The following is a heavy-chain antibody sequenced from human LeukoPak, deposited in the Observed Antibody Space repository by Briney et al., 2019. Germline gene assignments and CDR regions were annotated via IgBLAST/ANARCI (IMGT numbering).Heavy chain of an antibody. J-gene: IGHJ4*02. CDR3: ASRRRYYYDSSGYVDY. Sequence: GGSLRLSCAASGFTFSSYSMNWVRQAPGKGLEWVAVISYDGSNKYYADSVKGRFTISRDNSKNTLYLQMNSLRAEDTAVYYCASRRRYYYDSSGYVDYWGQGTLVTVSS. D-gene: IGHD3-22*01. CDR2: ISYDGSNK. V-gene: IGHV3-30*03. CDR1: GFTFSSYS.